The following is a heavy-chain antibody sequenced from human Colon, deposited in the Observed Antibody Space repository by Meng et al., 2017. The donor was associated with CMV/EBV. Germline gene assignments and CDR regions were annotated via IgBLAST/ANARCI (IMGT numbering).Heavy chain of an antibody. CDR3: SRGADPYKSGIY. V-gene: IGHV4-34*01. CDR1: GGSLSGYY. Sequence: QVQQQQWGEGLLRPSETLSLTFTVYGGSLSGYYWTWIRQPPGKGLEWIGEIHHSGSTFYNPSLNNRVSISVDTSKNQFSLNLRSVTAADTAVYYCSRGADPYKSGIYWGQGALVTVSS. J-gene: IGHJ4*02. CDR2: IHHSGST. D-gene: IGHD5-24*01.